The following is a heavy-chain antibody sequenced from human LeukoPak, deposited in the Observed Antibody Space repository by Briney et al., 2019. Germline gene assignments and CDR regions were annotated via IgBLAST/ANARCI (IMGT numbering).Heavy chain of an antibody. V-gene: IGHV3-21*01. Sequence: GGSLRLSCAASGFTFSSYSMNWVRQAPGKGLEWVSSISSNSIYVIYADSMKGRFTISRDNAKNSLSLQMNSLRAEDTAVYYCARDQVDRIWYFDYWGQGTLVTVSS. CDR2: ISSNSIYV. D-gene: IGHD1-14*01. J-gene: IGHJ4*02. CDR1: GFTFSSYS. CDR3: ARDQVDRIWYFDY.